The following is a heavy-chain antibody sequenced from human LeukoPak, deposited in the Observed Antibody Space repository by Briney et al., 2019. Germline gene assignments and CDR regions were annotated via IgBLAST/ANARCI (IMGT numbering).Heavy chain of an antibody. D-gene: IGHD3-22*01. CDR3: ARSYYYDSSGYYPFDY. J-gene: IGHJ4*02. CDR1: GFTFSSYA. CDR2: ISYDGSNK. Sequence: GGSLRLSCAASGFTFSSYAMHWVRQAPGKGLEWVAVISYDGSNKYYADSVKGRFTISRDNSKNTLYLQMNSLRAEDTAVYYCARSYYYDSSGYYPFDYWGQGTLVTVSS. V-gene: IGHV3-30*04.